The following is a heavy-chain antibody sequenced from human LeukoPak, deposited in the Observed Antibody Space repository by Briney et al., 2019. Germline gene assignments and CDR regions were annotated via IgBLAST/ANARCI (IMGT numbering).Heavy chain of an antibody. J-gene: IGHJ6*02. CDR3: ARDGWLQMTYYYYGMDV. D-gene: IGHD6-19*01. V-gene: IGHV3-21*01. CDR1: GFTFSSYS. Sequence: GGSLRLSFAASGFTFSSYSMNWVGQAPGKGLEWVSSISSSSSYIYYADSVKGRFTISRDNAKNSLYLQMNSLRAEDTAVYYCARDGWLQMTYYYYGMDVWGQGTTVTVSS. CDR2: ISSSSSYI.